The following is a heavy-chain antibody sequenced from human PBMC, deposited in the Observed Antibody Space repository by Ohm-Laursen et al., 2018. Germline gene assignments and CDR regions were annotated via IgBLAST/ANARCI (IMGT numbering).Heavy chain of an antibody. CDR2: INPNSGGT. V-gene: IGHV1-2*02. D-gene: IGHD6-19*01. J-gene: IGHJ6*02. CDR3: ARESEGSGWDYYYYGMAF. CDR1: GYTFTGYY. Sequence: GASVKVSCKASGYTFTGYYMHWVRQAPGQGLEWMGWINPNSGGTNYAQKFQGRATMTRDTSISTACMDLSRLRSDDTAVYYCARESEGSGWDYYYYGMAFWGQGTMVTVSS.